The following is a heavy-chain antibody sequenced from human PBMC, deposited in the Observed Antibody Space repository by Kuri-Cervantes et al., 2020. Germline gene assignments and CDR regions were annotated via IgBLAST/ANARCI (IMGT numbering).Heavy chain of an antibody. CDR2: INPNSGGT. Sequence: ASVKVSCKASGYTFTGYYMHWVRQAPGQGLEWMGWINPNSGGTNYAQKFQGRVTITADESTSTAYMELSSLRSEDTAVYYCARDSGYYDFWSGYSNNWFDPWGQGTLVTVSS. CDR1: GYTFTGYY. CDR3: ARDSGYYDFWSGYSNNWFDP. D-gene: IGHD3-3*01. J-gene: IGHJ5*02. V-gene: IGHV1-2*02.